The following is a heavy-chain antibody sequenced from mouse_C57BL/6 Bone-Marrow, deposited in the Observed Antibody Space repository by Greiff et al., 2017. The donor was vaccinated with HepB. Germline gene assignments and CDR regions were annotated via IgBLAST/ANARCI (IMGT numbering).Heavy chain of an antibody. CDR3: AREGITTVVATDYYAMDY. V-gene: IGHV1-52*01. CDR1: GYTFTSYW. D-gene: IGHD1-1*01. Sequence: VQLQESGAELVRPGSSVKLSCKASGYTFTSYWMHWVKQRPIQGLEWIGNIDPSDSETHYNQKFKDKATLTVDKSSSTAYMQLSSLTSEDSAVYYCAREGITTVVATDYYAMDYWGQGTSVTVSS. CDR2: IDPSDSET. J-gene: IGHJ4*01.